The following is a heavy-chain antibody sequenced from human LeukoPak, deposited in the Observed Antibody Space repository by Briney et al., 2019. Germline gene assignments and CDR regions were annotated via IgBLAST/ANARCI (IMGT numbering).Heavy chain of an antibody. D-gene: IGHD5/OR15-5a*01. V-gene: IGHV3-7*01. CDR2: IKQDGSEK. Sequence: GGSLRLSCAASGFTFSSYWMSWVRQAPGKGLEWVANIKQDGSEKYYVDSVKGRFTISRDNAKNSLYLQMNSLRAEDTAVYYCASGLRPPIRKYYFDYWGQGTLVTVSS. J-gene: IGHJ4*02. CDR3: ASGLRPPIRKYYFDY. CDR1: GFTFSSYW.